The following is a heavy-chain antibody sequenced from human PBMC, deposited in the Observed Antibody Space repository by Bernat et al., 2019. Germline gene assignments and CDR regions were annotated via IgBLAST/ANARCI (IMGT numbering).Heavy chain of an antibody. D-gene: IGHD3-22*01. V-gene: IGHV4-4*09. CDR2: TGESS. J-gene: IGHJ5*02. Sequence: QVQLQESGPGLVKPSETLSLTCTVSGGSITTYYWSWIRQPPGKGLEWIGYTGESSNYNPSLKSRLRISIDTSKNKFSLKLRSVTAADTAVYYCERTIYDNSGHNWFDPWGQGTLVTVSS. CDR3: ERTIYDNSGHNWFDP. CDR1: GGSITTYY.